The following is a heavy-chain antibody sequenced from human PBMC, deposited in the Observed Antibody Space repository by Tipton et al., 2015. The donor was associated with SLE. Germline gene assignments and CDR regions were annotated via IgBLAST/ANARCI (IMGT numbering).Heavy chain of an antibody. CDR1: GASISSTSYY. CDR3: ARHVDPTDYYYYAVDV. CDR2: IYNSGNT. V-gene: IGHV4-39*07. Sequence: TLSLTCTVSGASISSTSYYWGWIRQAPGKGLEWIGSIYNSGNTYYNASLKSRVTISVDTSKNQFSLRLSSVSAADTAVYYCARHVDPTDYYYYAVDVWGQGTTFTVSS. J-gene: IGHJ6*02.